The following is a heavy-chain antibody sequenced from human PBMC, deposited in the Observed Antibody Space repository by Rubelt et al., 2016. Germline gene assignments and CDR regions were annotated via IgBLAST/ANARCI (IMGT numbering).Heavy chain of an antibody. Sequence: QVQLEESGGGVVQAGRSLRLSCAATGFSFSNYGMHWVRQAPDKGLEWVAVIWYDGSKKHYADSVKGRFTISRDNSKNTLYLQMNSLRAEDTAVYYCARGYSSSSGSMDYWGQGTLVTVSS. CDR2: IWYDGSKK. CDR3: ARGYSSSSGSMDY. J-gene: IGHJ4*02. CDR1: GFSFSNYG. V-gene: IGHV3-33*01. D-gene: IGHD6-6*01.